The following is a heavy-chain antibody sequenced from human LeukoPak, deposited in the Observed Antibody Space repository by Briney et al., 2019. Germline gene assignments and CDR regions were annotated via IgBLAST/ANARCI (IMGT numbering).Heavy chain of an antibody. CDR3: ARDTSEVVAWHYYGMDV. D-gene: IGHD2-15*01. CDR1: GGTFSSYA. J-gene: IGHJ6*02. V-gene: IGHV1-69*13. CDR2: IIPIFGTA. Sequence: SVKVSCKASGGTFSSYAISWVRQAPGQGLEWMGGIIPIFGTANYAQKFQGRVTITADESTSTAYMELSSLRSEDTAVYYCARDTSEVVAWHYYGMDVWGQGTTVTVSS.